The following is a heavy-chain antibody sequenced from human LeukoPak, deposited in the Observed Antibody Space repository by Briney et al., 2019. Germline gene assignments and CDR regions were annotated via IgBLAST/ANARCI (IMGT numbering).Heavy chain of an antibody. D-gene: IGHD6-19*01. V-gene: IGHV3-48*01. CDR1: GFTFSGYI. J-gene: IGHJ4*02. CDR3: ARDQWLDY. Sequence: GGSLRLSCAASGFTFSGYIMNWVRQAPGKGLEWVSFIGTSGNTIYYADSVKGRFTVSRDDAKNSLFLQMNSLRAEDTAVYYCARDQWLDYWGQGTLVTVSS. CDR2: IGTSGNTI.